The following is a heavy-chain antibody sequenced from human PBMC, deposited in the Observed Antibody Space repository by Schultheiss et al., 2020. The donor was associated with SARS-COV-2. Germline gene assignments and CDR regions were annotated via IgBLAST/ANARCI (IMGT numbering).Heavy chain of an antibody. D-gene: IGHD4-17*01. J-gene: IGHJ5*02. CDR1: GYTFTSYF. Sequence: GESLKISCKASGYTFTSYFLHWVRQAPGQGLEWMGWISAYNGNTNYAQKLQGRVTMTTDTSTSTAYMELRSLRSDDTAVYYCARDLTVTTHNWFDPWGQGTLVTVSS. V-gene: IGHV1-18*04. CDR3: ARDLTVTTHNWFDP. CDR2: ISAYNGNT.